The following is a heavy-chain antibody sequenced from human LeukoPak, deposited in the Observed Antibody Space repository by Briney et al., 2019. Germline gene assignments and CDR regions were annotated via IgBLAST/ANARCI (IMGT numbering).Heavy chain of an antibody. D-gene: IGHD2-2*01. V-gene: IGHV6-1*01. CDR1: GDSVSSNSAA. J-gene: IGHJ5*02. CDR3: ARAVFSEYCSSTSCQKNGFGFDP. CDR2: TYYRSKWYN. Sequence: SQTLSLTCAISGDSVSSNSAAWNWIRQSPSRGLEWLGRTYYRSKWYNDYAVSVKSRITINPDTSKNQFSLQLNSVTPEDTAVYYCARAVFSEYCSSTSCQKNGFGFDPWGQGTLVTVSS.